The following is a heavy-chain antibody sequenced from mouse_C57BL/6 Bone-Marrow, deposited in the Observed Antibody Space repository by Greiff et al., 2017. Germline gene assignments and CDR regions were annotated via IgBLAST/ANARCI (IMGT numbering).Heavy chain of an antibody. J-gene: IGHJ2*01. Sequence: VQLQQSGAELVRPGASVKLSCTASGFNIKDYYMHWVKQRPEQGLEWIGRIDPEDGDTEYAPKFQGKATMTADTSSNTAYLQLSSLTSEDTAVYYCTTVYYGSRGLDYWGQSNTLKVST. D-gene: IGHD1-1*01. CDR2: IDPEDGDT. V-gene: IGHV14-1*01. CDR1: GFNIKDYY. CDR3: TTVYYGSRGLDY.